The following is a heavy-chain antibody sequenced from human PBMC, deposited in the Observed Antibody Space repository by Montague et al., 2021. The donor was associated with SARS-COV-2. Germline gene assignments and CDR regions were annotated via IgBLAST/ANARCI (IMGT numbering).Heavy chain of an antibody. CDR2: IDWDDNK. CDR3: ARSLYDILTGYYLPFDY. V-gene: IGHV2-70*20. CDR1: GFSLSTSGMC. D-gene: IGHD3-9*01. J-gene: IGHJ4*02. Sequence: PALVKPTQTLTLTCTFSGFSLSTSGMCVSWVRQPPGKALEWLALIDWDDNKFYSTSLKTRLTISKDTSKNRVVLTVTNVDPVDTATYYCARSLYDILTGYYLPFDYWGQGTLVTVSS.